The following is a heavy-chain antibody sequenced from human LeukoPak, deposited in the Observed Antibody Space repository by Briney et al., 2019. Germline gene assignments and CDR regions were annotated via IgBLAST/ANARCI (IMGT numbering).Heavy chain of an antibody. D-gene: IGHD6-19*01. CDR2: ISYDGSNK. CDR3: ARVGHIAVAGTGRPPDY. Sequence: GRSLRLSCAASGFTFSSYAMHWVRQAPGKGLEWVAVISYDGSNKYYADSVKGRFTISRDNSKNTLYLQMNSLRAEDTAVYYCARVGHIAVAGTGRPPDYWGQGTLVTVSS. CDR1: GFTFSSYA. V-gene: IGHV3-30*04. J-gene: IGHJ4*02.